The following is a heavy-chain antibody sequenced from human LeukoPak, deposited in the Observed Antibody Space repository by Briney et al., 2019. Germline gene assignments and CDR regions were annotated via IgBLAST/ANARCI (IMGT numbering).Heavy chain of an antibody. Sequence: PSETLSLTCAVYAGSFSGYYWSWIRQPPGKGLEWIGEINHSGSTNYNPPLKSRVTISVDTSKNQFSLKLSSVTAADTAVYYCARSGPRYSSGWYRGYYFDYWGQGTLVTVSS. CDR2: INHSGST. CDR3: ARSGPRYSSGWYRGYYFDY. J-gene: IGHJ4*02. D-gene: IGHD6-19*01. V-gene: IGHV4-34*01. CDR1: AGSFSGYY.